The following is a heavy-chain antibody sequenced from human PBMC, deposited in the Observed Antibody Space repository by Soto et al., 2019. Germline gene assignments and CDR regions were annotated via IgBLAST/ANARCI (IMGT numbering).Heavy chain of an antibody. CDR2: ISYDGSNK. CDR3: AKEVGAAGPLYYYYYGMDV. V-gene: IGHV3-30*18. CDR1: GFTFSSYG. J-gene: IGHJ6*02. Sequence: GGSLRLSCAASGFTFSSYGMHWVRQAPGKGLEWVAVISYDGSNKYYADSVKGRFTISRDNSKNTLYLKMNSLRAEDTAVYYCAKEVGAAGPLYYYYYGMDVWGQGTTVTVSS. D-gene: IGHD6-13*01.